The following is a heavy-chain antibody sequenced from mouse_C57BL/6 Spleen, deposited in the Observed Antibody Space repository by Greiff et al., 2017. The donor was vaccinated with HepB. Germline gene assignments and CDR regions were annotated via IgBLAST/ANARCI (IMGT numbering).Heavy chain of an antibody. Sequence: EVQLQESGGGLVKPGGSLKLSCAASGFTFSSYAMSWVRQTPEKRLEWVATISDGGSYTYYPDNVKGRFPISRANAKNNLYLQMSHLKSEDTARYYCERDGAYAMDYWRQGTAVNVPS. CDR1: GFTFSSYA. V-gene: IGHV5-4*01. CDR2: ISDGGSYT. CDR3: ERDGAYAMDY. J-gene: IGHJ4*01.